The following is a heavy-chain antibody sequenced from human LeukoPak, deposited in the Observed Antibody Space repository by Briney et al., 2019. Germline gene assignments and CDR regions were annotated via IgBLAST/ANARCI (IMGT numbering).Heavy chain of an antibody. CDR3: ANNWAGDSGY. D-gene: IGHD4-17*01. Sequence: ASVKVSFKASGYTFTVYYIHWVRQAPGQGLEWMGWINPNSGDTKYAQKFQGRVTMTRDTSISTAYMELSRLRSDDTAIYYCANNWAGDSGYWGQGTLVTVSS. V-gene: IGHV1-2*02. J-gene: IGHJ4*02. CDR1: GYTFTVYY. CDR2: INPNSGDT.